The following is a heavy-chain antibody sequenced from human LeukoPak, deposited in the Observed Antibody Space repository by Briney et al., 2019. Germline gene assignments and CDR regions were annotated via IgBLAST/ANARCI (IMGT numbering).Heavy chain of an antibody. V-gene: IGHV3-23*01. J-gene: IGHJ4*02. CDR1: GFTFSSYG. CDR2: ISGNGGST. CDR3: ARRPAIAAAVDY. D-gene: IGHD6-13*01. Sequence: PGGSLRLSCAASGFTFSSYGMGWVRQTPGKGLEWVSAISGNGGSTYYVDSVKGRFTISRDNSKNTLYLQMISLRAEDTAVYYCARRPAIAAAVDYWGQGTLVTVSS.